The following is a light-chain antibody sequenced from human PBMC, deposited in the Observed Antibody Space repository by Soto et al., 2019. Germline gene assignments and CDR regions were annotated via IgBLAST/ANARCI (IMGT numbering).Light chain of an antibody. V-gene: IGKV3-15*01. CDR3: QQHNHWPS. CDR2: SAS. CDR1: QSIASN. Sequence: EIVMTQSPATLPVSPGESATLSCRASQSIASNLAWYQQKPGQAPRLLIHSASARATDIPPRFSGSGSGTEFTLTISSLQSEDFAVYYCQQHNHWPSFGQGTNLEIK. J-gene: IGKJ2*01.